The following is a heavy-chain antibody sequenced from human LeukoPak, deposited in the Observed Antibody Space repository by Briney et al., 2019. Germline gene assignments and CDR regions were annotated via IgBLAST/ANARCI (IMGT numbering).Heavy chain of an antibody. CDR2: ISYDGSNK. Sequence: GGSLRLSCAASGFTFSSYAMHWVRQAPGKGLEWVAVISYDGSNKYYADSVKGRFTISRDNSKNTLYLQMNSLRAGDTAMYYCARDRYYYDSSGYYSPPYWGQGTLVTVSS. J-gene: IGHJ4*02. V-gene: IGHV3-30-3*01. D-gene: IGHD3-22*01. CDR1: GFTFSSYA. CDR3: ARDRYYYDSSGYYSPPY.